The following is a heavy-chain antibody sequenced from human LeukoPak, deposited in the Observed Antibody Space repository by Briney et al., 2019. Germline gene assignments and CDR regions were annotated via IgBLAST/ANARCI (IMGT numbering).Heavy chain of an antibody. CDR2: IYYSGST. CDR1: GGSISSGGYY. J-gene: IGHJ6*02. Sequence: PSETLSLTCTVSGGSISSGGYYWSWIRQHPGKGLEWIGYIYYSGSTYYNPSLKSRVTISVDTSKNQFSLKLSSVTAADTAVYYCARTGTREYYDFWSGYYTLGDYYYYGMDVWGQGTTVTVSS. D-gene: IGHD3-3*01. CDR3: ARTGTREYYDFWSGYYTLGDYYYYGMDV. V-gene: IGHV4-31*03.